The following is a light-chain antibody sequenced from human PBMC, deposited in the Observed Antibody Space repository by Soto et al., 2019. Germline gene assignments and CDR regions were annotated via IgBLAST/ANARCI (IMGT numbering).Light chain of an antibody. CDR2: WAS. Sequence: DIVMTQSPDSLAVSLGERATINCKSSQSVLYSSNNKNYLAWYQQKPGQPTKLLIYWASTRESRVPDRFSGSGTGTDSTLTISRLQAEDVAVYYSQQYFHTWTFGQGAKVEIK. V-gene: IGKV4-1*01. J-gene: IGKJ1*01. CDR3: QQYFHTWT. CDR1: QSVLYSSNNKNY.